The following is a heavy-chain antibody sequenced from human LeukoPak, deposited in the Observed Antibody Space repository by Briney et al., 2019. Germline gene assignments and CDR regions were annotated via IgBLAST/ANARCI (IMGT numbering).Heavy chain of an antibody. CDR3: ARGLVGYYAMDV. CDR1: GFTFSSYE. CDR2: ISSSGSTI. Sequence: GGSLRLSCAASGFTFSSYEMNWVRQAPGKGLEWVSYISSSGSTIYYADSVKGRFTISRDNAKNSLYLQMNSLRAEDTAVYYCARGLVGYYAMDVWGQGTTVTVSS. J-gene: IGHJ6*02. V-gene: IGHV3-48*03. D-gene: IGHD3-10*01.